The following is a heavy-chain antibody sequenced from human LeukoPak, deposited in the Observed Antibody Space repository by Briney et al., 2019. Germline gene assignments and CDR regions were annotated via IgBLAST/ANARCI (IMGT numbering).Heavy chain of an antibody. V-gene: IGHV3-48*02. CDR3: ARSRARPELFDY. J-gene: IGHJ4*02. CDR2: ITSGSGTI. CDR1: GFTFSSYS. Sequence: GGSLRLSCAASGFTFSSYSMNWVRQAPGKGLEWVSYITSGSGTIYYADSVRGRFTISRDNGRNSLYLQMNSLRDEDTAVYYCARSRARPELFDYWGQGTLVTVSS. D-gene: IGHD1-26*01.